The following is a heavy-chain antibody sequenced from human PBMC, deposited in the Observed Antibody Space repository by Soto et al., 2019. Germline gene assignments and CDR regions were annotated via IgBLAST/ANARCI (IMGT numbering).Heavy chain of an antibody. Sequence: PGGSLRLSCAASGFTFSSYAMHWVRQAPGKGLEYVSAISSNGGSTYYANSVKGRFTISRDNSKNTLYLQMGSLRAEDMAVYYCARLYSHDAFDIWGQGTMVTVSS. CDR3: ARLYSHDAFDI. CDR1: GFTFSSYA. D-gene: IGHD2-21*01. CDR2: ISSNGGST. J-gene: IGHJ3*02. V-gene: IGHV3-64*01.